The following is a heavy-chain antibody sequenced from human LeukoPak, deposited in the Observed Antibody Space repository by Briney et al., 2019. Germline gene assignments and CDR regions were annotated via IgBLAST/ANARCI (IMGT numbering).Heavy chain of an antibody. CDR3: ARFSDSSGYYSAFDI. V-gene: IGHV3-7*03. J-gene: IGHJ3*02. CDR1: GFTFSSYW. CDR2: IKQDGSEK. Sequence: GGSLRLSCAASGFTFSSYWMSWVRQAPGKGLEWVANIKQDGSEKYYTDSVKGRFTISRDNAKNSLYLQMNSLRAEDTAVYYCARFSDSSGYYSAFDIWGQGTMVTVSS. D-gene: IGHD3-22*01.